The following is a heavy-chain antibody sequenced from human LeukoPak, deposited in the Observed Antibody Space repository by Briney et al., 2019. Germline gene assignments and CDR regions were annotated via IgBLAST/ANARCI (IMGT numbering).Heavy chain of an antibody. CDR2: ISAYNGNT. CDR1: GYTFTSYG. D-gene: IGHD3-9*01. V-gene: IGHV1-18*01. CDR3: ARVRYDILTGYWSYFDY. J-gene: IGHJ4*02. Sequence: ASVKVSCEASGYTFTSYGISWVRQAPGQGLEWMGWISAYNGNTNYAQKLQGRVTMTTDTSTSTAYMELRSLRSDDTAVYYCARVRYDILTGYWSYFDYWGQGTLVTVSS.